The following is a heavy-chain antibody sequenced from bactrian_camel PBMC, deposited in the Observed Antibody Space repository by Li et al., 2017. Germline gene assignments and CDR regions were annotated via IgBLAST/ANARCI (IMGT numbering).Heavy chain of an antibody. V-gene: IGHV3S53*01. D-gene: IGHD3*01. CDR2: IDADGST. J-gene: IGHJ4*01. Sequence: HVQLVESGGGLVQPGGSLNLSCAASGARYSRYYCMAWFREAPGKEREGVAAIDADGSTSYLDSVKGRFTISKDNAKNTVYLQMNRLQPDDAGVYYCAAEPKGSRRWVGYAWKCQGQGTQVTVS. CDR1: GARYSRYYC.